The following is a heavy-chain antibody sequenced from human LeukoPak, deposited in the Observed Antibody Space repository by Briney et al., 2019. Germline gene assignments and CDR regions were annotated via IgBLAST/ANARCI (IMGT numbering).Heavy chain of an antibody. Sequence: PGGSLRLSCAASGFTLGDFWVFWVRQAPGKGLEWVSRIEGDGSRTNTADSVKGRFTTSRDNAKNTVYLQMNSLRVEDTAVYYCTRDFRYVAFDIWGQGTMVTVSS. V-gene: IGHV3-74*01. CDR3: TRDFRYVAFDI. J-gene: IGHJ3*02. D-gene: IGHD2-2*01. CDR2: IEGDGSRT. CDR1: GFTLGDFW.